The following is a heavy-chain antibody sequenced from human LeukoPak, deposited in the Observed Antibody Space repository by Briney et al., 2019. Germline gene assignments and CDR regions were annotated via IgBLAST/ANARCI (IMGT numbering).Heavy chain of an antibody. D-gene: IGHD4-11*01. Sequence: PSETLSLTCTVSGGSISSSSYYWGWIRQPPGKGLEWIGSIYYSGSTYYNPSLKSRATISVDTSKNQFSLKLSSVTAADTAVYYCARYTVTNFDYWGQGPLVTVSS. V-gene: IGHV4-39*01. CDR2: IYYSGST. CDR3: ARYTVTNFDY. CDR1: GGSISSSSYY. J-gene: IGHJ4*02.